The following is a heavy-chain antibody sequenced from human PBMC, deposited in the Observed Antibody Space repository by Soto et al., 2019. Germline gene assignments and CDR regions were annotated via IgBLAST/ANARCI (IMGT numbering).Heavy chain of an antibody. CDR1: GFTFSSYG. J-gene: IGHJ4*02. D-gene: IGHD3-10*01. CDR3: VGLGFAELPGGDY. CDR2: ISYDGTNK. Sequence: QVRLVEAGGGVVQPGRSLSLSCAASGFTFSSYGMHCVRQAPGKGLDWVAVISYDGTNKYYADSVKGRFTISRDNSKNTLYLQMNSLRVEDTAVYYCVGLGFAELPGGDYWGQGALVTVSS. V-gene: IGHV3-30*03.